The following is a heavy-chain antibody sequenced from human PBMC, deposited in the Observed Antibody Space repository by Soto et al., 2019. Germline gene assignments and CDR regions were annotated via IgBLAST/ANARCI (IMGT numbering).Heavy chain of an antibody. V-gene: IGHV1-69*02. D-gene: IGHD2-15*01. CDR3: ARSTLVVLNYFES. CDR2: IFPLNDMP. CDR1: GGTFRNYP. J-gene: IGHJ4*02. Sequence: QVQLVQSGTEVKKPGSSVKVSCKASGGTFRNYPINWVRQAPGQGLEWMGSIFPLNDMPDYAQNFQARLTISADKSRVTAYMELSGLTSDDTAMYFCARSTLVVLNYFESWGEGTLGTVAS.